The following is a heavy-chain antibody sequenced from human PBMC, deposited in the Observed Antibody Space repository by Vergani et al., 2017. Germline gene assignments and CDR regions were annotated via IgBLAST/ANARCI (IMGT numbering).Heavy chain of an antibody. V-gene: IGHV4-31*03. D-gene: IGHD2-2*02. CDR2: IYYSGST. CDR1: GGSISSGGYY. Sequence: QVQLQESGPGLVKPSQTLSLTCTVSGGSISSGGYYWSWIRQHPGKGLEWIGSIYYSGSTYSNPSLKSRITMSLDTSKNQFSLKLSSVTAADTAVYYCASDRSPQYRIFDYWGQGTLVTVSS. CDR3: ASDRSPQYRIFDY. J-gene: IGHJ4*02.